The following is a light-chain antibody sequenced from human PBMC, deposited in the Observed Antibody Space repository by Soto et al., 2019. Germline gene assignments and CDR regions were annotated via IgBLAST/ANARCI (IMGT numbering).Light chain of an antibody. CDR2: AAS. Sequence: IQMTQSPSSLSASVGDRVTITCRASQSISSYLNWYQQKPGKAPKLLIYAASSLQSGVPSRFSGSGSETEFTLTISGLQPGDSATYYCQQYNSYSPTFGQGTKVDIK. V-gene: IGKV1-5*01. CDR3: QQYNSYSPT. CDR1: QSISSY. J-gene: IGKJ1*01.